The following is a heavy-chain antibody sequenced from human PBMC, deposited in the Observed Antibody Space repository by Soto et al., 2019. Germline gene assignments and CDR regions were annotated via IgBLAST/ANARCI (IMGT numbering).Heavy chain of an antibody. CDR1: GFTVSSNY. CDR2: IYSGGST. CDR3: ARDPPRRGSSGPHY. J-gene: IGHJ4*02. D-gene: IGHD6-19*01. Sequence: EVQLVESGGGLVQPGGSLRLSCAASGFTVSSNYMSWVRRARGKGLEWVSVIYSGGSTYYADSVKGRFTISRDNSKNTLYLQMNSLRAEDTAVYYCARDPPRRGSSGPHYWGQGTLVTVSS. V-gene: IGHV3-66*01.